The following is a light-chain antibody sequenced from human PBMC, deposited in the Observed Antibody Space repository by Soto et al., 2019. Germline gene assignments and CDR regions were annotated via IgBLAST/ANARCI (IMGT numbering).Light chain of an antibody. J-gene: IGKJ1*01. CDR1: QSIDSTH. CDR3: QQYSTSPGT. Sequence: EIVLTQSPDTLSLSPGERATLSCRASQSIDSTHLVWYRQKPGQAPRLLIFGASSRATGIPDRFSGSGSGTDFTLTIRGLQPEDFAVYYCQQYSTSPGTFGQGTKVDIK. V-gene: IGKV3-20*01. CDR2: GAS.